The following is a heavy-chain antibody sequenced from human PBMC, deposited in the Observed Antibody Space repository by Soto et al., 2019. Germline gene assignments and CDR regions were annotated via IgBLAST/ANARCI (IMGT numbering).Heavy chain of an antibody. CDR3: ARDRLRLGELSLLGYFDY. Sequence: QVQLEESGGGVVQPGRSLRLSCAASGFTFSRHTMHWVRRAPGKGLEWVASISYDGSNKYYADSVKGRFTISRDNSKNTLSVQMDSLRAEDTAVYYCARDRLRLGELSLLGYFDYWGQGTLVTVSS. D-gene: IGHD3-16*02. J-gene: IGHJ4*02. CDR1: GFTFSRHT. V-gene: IGHV3-30*04. CDR2: ISYDGSNK.